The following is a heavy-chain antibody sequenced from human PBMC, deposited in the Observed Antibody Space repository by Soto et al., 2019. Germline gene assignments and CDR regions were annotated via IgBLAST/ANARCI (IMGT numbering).Heavy chain of an antibody. CDR3: ARHYPIGNNWNSFDH. D-gene: IGHD1-1*01. Sequence: QVQLQESGPGLVRPSETLSLTCIVSGGSISSYYWGWIRQPPGKGLEWIGYIFYSGSTNYNPSLERRVTTTVDTYKNQFSLKVRSVTAADTAVYYCARHYPIGNNWNSFDHWGQGTLVTVSS. CDR1: GGSISSYY. V-gene: IGHV4-59*01. CDR2: IFYSGST. J-gene: IGHJ4*02.